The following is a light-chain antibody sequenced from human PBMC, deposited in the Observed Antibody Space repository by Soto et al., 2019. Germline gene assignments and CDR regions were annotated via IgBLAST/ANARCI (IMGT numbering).Light chain of an antibody. J-gene: IGKJ1*01. CDR1: QSVSSN. Sequence: EIVMTQSPATLSVSPGERATLSCRASQSVSSNLAWYQQKPGQAPRLLIYGASTRATGIPARFSGSGSGTEFTRHISSLQSEDFAVYYCQQYGSSGTFGQGTKVDIK. CDR3: QQYGSSGT. V-gene: IGKV3-15*01. CDR2: GAS.